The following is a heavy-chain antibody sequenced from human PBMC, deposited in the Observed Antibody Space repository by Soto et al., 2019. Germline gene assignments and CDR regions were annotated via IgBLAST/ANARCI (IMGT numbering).Heavy chain of an antibody. CDR3: ARGLSPNWFDP. J-gene: IGHJ5*02. D-gene: IGHD6-19*01. CDR1: GFSLRTIGLC. Sequence: SGPTLVNPTHTLTLTCTFSGFSLRTIGLCVSWIRQPPGKSLEWLSLIDWDDDKYYTTSLNTRLTISKDTYKNQVVLRMTNMDHVATATYYCARGLSPNWFDPWGQGTLVTVSS. V-gene: IGHV2-70*01. CDR2: IDWDDDK.